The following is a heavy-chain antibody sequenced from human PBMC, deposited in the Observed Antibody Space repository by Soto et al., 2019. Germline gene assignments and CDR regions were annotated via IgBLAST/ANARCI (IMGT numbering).Heavy chain of an antibody. CDR1: GGSMRDYY. CDR3: ARQVRIVVVLLGYYFDY. CDR2: IYYSGST. D-gene: IGHD3-22*01. J-gene: IGHJ4*02. V-gene: IGHV4-59*04. Sequence: PSETLSLTCSVSGGSMRDYYWSWIRQSPGKGPEWIGYIYYSGSTYYNPPLKSRVTISVDTSKNQFSLKLSSVTAADTAVYYCARQVRIVVVLLGYYFDYWGQGTLVTVSS.